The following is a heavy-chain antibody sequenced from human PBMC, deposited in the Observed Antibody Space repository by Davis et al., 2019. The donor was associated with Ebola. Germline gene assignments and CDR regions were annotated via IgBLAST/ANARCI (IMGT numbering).Heavy chain of an antibody. CDR3: ARDRPEAVAGLDH. CDR2: ITSSSIYI. Sequence: PGGSLRLSCTGSGSDFTDYSMNWVRQAPGKGLEWVASITSSSIYIFYGDSVRGRFPVSRDNARTSLYLQMNALRVEDTAVYYCARDRPEAVAGLDHWGQGTLVTVSS. J-gene: IGHJ4*02. V-gene: IGHV3-21*01. CDR1: GSDFTDYS. D-gene: IGHD6-19*01.